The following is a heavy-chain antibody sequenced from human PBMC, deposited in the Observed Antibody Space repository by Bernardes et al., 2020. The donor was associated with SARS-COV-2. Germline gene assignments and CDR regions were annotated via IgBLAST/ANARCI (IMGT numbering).Heavy chain of an antibody. Sequence: SETLSLTCTVSGGSISSYYWSWIRQPPGKGLEWIGYIYYSGSTNYNPSLKSRVTISVDTSKNQFSLKLSSVTAADTAVYYCARDGGGDFWTPRNHYYMDVWGKGTTVTVSS. CDR3: ARDGGGDFWTPRNHYYMDV. CDR1: GGSISSYY. J-gene: IGHJ6*03. V-gene: IGHV4-59*01. CDR2: IYYSGST. D-gene: IGHD3-3*01.